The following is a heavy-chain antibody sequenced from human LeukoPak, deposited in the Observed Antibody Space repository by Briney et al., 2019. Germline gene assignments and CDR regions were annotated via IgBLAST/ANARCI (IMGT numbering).Heavy chain of an antibody. CDR3: VSFYETY. V-gene: IGHV3-74*01. CDR1: GNYW. J-gene: IGHJ4*02. Sequence: GGSLRLSCAASGNYWMHWIRQAPGKGLVWVSHINSDGSWTSYADSVKGRFTISKDNAKNTVYLQMNNLRAEDTAVYYCVSFYETYWGRGTLVTVSS. D-gene: IGHD2-2*01. CDR2: INSDGSWT.